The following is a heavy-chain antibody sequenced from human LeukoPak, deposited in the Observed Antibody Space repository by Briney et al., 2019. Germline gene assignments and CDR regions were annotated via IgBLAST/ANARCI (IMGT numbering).Heavy chain of an antibody. D-gene: IGHD2-15*01. J-gene: IGHJ4*02. CDR2: INSEGSRT. Sequence: PGGSLRLSCAASGFTFSSYWMHWVRQAPGKGLVWVSRINSEGSRTFYADSVKGRFTISRDNAKNTLYLQMNSLRAEDTAVYYCARDQCSGANSQVALDYWGQGTLVTVSS. V-gene: IGHV3-74*01. CDR1: GFTFSSYW. CDR3: ARDQCSGANSQVALDY.